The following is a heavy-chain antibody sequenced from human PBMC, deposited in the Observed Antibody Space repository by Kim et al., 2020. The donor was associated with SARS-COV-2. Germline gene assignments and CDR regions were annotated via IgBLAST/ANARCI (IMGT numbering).Heavy chain of an antibody. V-gene: IGHV3-15*01. D-gene: IGHD2-8*01. CDR2: IKSKTDGGTT. CDR3: TTVYYCTNGVCSDAYYYYYYGMDV. J-gene: IGHJ6*01. Sequence: GGSLRLSCAASGFTFSNAWMSWVRQAPGKGLEWVGRIKSKTDGGTTDYAAPVKGRFTISRDDSKNTLYLQMNSLKTEDTAVYYGTTVYYCTNGVCSDAYYYYYYGMDVWGQGTTGTVSS. CDR1: GFTFSNAW.